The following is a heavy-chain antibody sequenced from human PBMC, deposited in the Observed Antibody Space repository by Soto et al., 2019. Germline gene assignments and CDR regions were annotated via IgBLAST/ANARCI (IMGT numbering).Heavy chain of an antibody. V-gene: IGHV4-34*01. J-gene: IGHJ4*02. Sequence: SDTLSLTCAVYGGSFSGYYWSWIRQPPGKGLEWIGEINHSGSTNYNPSLKSTNYNPSLKSRVTISLDTSKNQFSLKLSSVTAADTAIYYCARGDISGWYFDYWGQGTLVTVS. CDR1: GGSFSGYY. D-gene: IGHD6-19*01. CDR2: INHSGSTNYNPSLKST. CDR3: ARGDISGWYFDY.